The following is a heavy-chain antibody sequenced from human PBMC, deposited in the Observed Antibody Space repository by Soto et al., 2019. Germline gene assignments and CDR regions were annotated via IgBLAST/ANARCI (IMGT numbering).Heavy chain of an antibody. CDR3: AREEPLRSGWYGGFDY. Sequence: ASVKVSCKASGGTFSNYAINWVRQAPGQGLEWMGGIIPIFATANYAQKFQGRVTITADESTSTAYMELNSLKSEDTAVYYCAREEPLRSGWYGGFDYWG. D-gene: IGHD6-19*01. CDR1: GGTFSNYA. CDR2: IIPIFATA. V-gene: IGHV1-69*13. J-gene: IGHJ4*01.